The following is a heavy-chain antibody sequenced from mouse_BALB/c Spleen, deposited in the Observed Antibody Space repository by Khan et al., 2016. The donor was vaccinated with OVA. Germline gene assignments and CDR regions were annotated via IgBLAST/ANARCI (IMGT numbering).Heavy chain of an antibody. J-gene: IGHJ3*01. CDR1: GFSLNTYG. CDR3: ARNSYMYDFAY. CDR2: IRSGGST. Sequence: QVQLKQSGPGLVQPSQSLSITCTVSGFSLNTYGIHWIRQSQGKGLEWLGVIRSGGSTDYNGAFISRLNIPKDNSKSQVCVKMNSLQADDTAIYYCARNSYMYDFAYWGQGTLVTVSA. V-gene: IGHV2-2*01. D-gene: IGHD2-14*01.